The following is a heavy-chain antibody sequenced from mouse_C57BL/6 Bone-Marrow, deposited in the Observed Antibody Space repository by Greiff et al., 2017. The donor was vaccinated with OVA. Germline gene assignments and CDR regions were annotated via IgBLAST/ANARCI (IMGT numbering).Heavy chain of an antibody. D-gene: IGHD4-1*01. CDR3: ARGSWDAYYAMDF. V-gene: IGHV5-16*01. J-gene: IGHJ4*01. CDR2: INYDGSST. CDR1: GFTFSDYY. Sequence: EVKLVESEGGLVQPGSSMKLSCTASGFTFSDYYMAWVRQVPEKGLEWVANINYDGSSTYYLDSLKSRFIISRDNAKNILYLQMSSLKSEDTATYYCARGSWDAYYAMDFWGQGTSVTVSS.